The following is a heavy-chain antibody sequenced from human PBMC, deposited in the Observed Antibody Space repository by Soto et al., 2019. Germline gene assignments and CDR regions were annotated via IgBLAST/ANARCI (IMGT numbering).Heavy chain of an antibody. J-gene: IGHJ4*02. D-gene: IGHD4-17*01. V-gene: IGHV3-30*18. CDR2: ISYDGSTD. CDR3: AKDQALMAYFGGNGLDY. CDR1: GITFSDFG. Sequence: QVQLVESGGGVVQPGRSLRLSCAASGITFSDFGMHWVRQAPGKGLEWVAVISYDGSTDYYADSVKGRFTISRDNSRNTVYLQMNSLRAEDTAVYSCAKDQALMAYFGGNGLDYWGQGTLVTVSS.